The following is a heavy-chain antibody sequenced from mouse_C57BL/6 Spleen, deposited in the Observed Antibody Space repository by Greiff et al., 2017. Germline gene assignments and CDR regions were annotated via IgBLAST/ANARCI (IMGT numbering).Heavy chain of an antibody. CDR2: IYPGDGDT. D-gene: IGHD2-3*01. CDR3: ARFDGYYFAY. Sequence: VKLVESGAELVKPGASVKISCKASGYAFSSYWMNWVKQRPGKGLEWIGQIYPGDGDTNYNGKFKGKATLTADKSSSTAYMQLSSLTSEDSAVYFCARFDGYYFAYWGQGTLVTVSA. J-gene: IGHJ3*01. CDR1: GYAFSSYW. V-gene: IGHV1-80*01.